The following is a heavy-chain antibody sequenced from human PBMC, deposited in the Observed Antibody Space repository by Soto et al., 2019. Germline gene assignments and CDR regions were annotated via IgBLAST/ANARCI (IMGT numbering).Heavy chain of an antibody. CDR2: IIPIFGTA. J-gene: IGHJ6*02. CDR3: ARHQRGIVVVPAASPYYYYGMDV. D-gene: IGHD2-2*01. CDR1: GGTFSSYA. V-gene: IGHV1-69*01. Sequence: QVQLVQSGAEVKKPGSSVKVSCKASGGTFSSYAISWVRQAPGQGLEWMGGIIPIFGTANYAQKFQGRVTITADESTSTAYMELSSLRSEDTAVHYCARHQRGIVVVPAASPYYYYGMDVWGQGTTVTVSS.